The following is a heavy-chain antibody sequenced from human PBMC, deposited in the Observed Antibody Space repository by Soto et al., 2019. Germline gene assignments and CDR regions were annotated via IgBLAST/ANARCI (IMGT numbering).Heavy chain of an antibody. J-gene: IGHJ4*02. CDR2: GGSGDNT. CDR3: AKEAVPAQWDLRFEY. V-gene: IGHV3-23*01. CDR1: GFTFTSYG. Sequence: GGSLTLSCAASGFTFTSYGMSCVRLAPGKGLERVSAGGSGDNTFYADSVKGQFTISRDNFKSTLYLLMNSLRADDTAVYYCAKEAVPAQWDLRFEYWGQGA. D-gene: IGHD1-26*01.